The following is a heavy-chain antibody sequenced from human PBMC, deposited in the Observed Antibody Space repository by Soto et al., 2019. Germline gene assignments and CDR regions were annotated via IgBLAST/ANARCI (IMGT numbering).Heavy chain of an antibody. CDR1: GGSTSSGDYY. J-gene: IGHJ4*02. Sequence: SETLSITCTVSGGSTSSGDYYWSWIRQPPGKGLEWIGYIYYSGSTYYNPSLKSRVTISVDTSKNQFSLKLSSVTAAVTAVYYCARVWFTAMVHYFDYWGQGTLVTVSS. CDR2: IYYSGST. CDR3: ARVWFTAMVHYFDY. V-gene: IGHV4-30-4*01. D-gene: IGHD5-18*01.